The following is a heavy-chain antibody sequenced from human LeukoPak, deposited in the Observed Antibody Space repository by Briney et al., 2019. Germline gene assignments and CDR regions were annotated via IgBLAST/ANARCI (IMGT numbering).Heavy chain of an antibody. Sequence: QPGGSLRLSCAASGFTFNSYGMHWVRQAPGKGLEWVAVISYDGSNKYYADSVKGRFTISRDNSKNTLYLQMNSLRAEDTAVYYCAKLYRGRSNDAFDIWGQGTMVTVSS. D-gene: IGHD1-14*01. V-gene: IGHV3-30*18. CDR1: GFTFNSYG. CDR2: ISYDGSNK. J-gene: IGHJ3*02. CDR3: AKLYRGRSNDAFDI.